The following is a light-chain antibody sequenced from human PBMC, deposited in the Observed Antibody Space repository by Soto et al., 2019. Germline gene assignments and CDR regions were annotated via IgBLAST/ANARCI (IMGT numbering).Light chain of an antibody. CDR3: CSYVGASIYV. CDR1: SSDIGDYDY. CDR2: DVT. Sequence: QSALTQPASVSGSPGQSITISCTGTSSDIGDYDYVSWYQHLPGKAPKLLIFDVTHRPSGVSDRFSGSKSGNTASLTISGVRPEDEADYYCCSYVGASIYVFGTGTKVTVL. J-gene: IGLJ1*01. V-gene: IGLV2-14*01.